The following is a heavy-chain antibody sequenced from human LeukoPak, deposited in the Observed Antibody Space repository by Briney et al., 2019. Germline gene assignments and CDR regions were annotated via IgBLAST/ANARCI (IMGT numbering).Heavy chain of an antibody. D-gene: IGHD2-2*03. CDR3: ARGGYCSSTSCHHFDY. CDR2: ISSSSSYI. J-gene: IGHJ4*02. Sequence: GGSLRLSCAASGFTFSSYSMNWVRQAPGKGLEWVSSISSSSSYIYYADSVKGRFTISGDNAKNSLYLQMNSLRAEDTAVYYCARGGYCSSTSCHHFDYWGQGTLVTVSS. V-gene: IGHV3-21*01. CDR1: GFTFSSYS.